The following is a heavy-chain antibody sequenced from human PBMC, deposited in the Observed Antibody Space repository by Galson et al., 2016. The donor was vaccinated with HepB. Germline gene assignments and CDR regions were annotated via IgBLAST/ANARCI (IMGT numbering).Heavy chain of an antibody. CDR2: IYSGGDT. CDR1: GFTVSSHY. Sequence: SLRLSCAASGFTVSSHYMSWVRQPPGKGLEWVSAIYSGGDTYYVDSVKGRFTISRDNSENTLYLQMNNLRAEDTAVYYCASRSRGDFKLIDYWGQGTLVTVSS. D-gene: IGHD2-21*02. V-gene: IGHV3-53*01. CDR3: ASRSRGDFKLIDY. J-gene: IGHJ4*02.